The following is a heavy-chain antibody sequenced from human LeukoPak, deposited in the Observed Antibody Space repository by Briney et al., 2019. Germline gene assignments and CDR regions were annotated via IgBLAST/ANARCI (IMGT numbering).Heavy chain of an antibody. CDR3: ARDDTATHDY. D-gene: IGHD5-18*01. J-gene: IGHJ4*02. Sequence: ASVRVSCKASGGTFSSYAISWVRQAPGQGLEWMGRIIPTLGIANYAQKFQGRVTITADKSTSTAYMELSSLRSEDTAVYYCARDDTATHDYWGQGTLVTVSS. V-gene: IGHV1-69*04. CDR2: IIPTLGIA. CDR1: GGTFSSYA.